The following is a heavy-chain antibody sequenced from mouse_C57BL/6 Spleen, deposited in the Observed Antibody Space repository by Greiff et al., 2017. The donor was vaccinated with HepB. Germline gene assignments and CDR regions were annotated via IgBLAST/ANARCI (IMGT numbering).Heavy chain of an antibody. Sequence: QVQLQQSGAELVKPGASVKISCKASGYAFSSYWMNWVKQRPGKGLEWIGQIYPGDGDTNYNGKFKGKATLTADKSSSTAYMQLSSLTSEDSAVYCCARFRTYDYVPYAMDYWGQGTSVTVSS. D-gene: IGHD2-4*01. CDR1: GYAFSSYW. CDR3: ARFRTYDYVPYAMDY. J-gene: IGHJ4*01. CDR2: IYPGDGDT. V-gene: IGHV1-80*01.